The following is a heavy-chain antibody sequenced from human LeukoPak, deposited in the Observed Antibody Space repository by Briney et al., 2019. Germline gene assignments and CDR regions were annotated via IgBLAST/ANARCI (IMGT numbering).Heavy chain of an antibody. J-gene: IGHJ5*02. CDR3: ARKAPKKGWFDP. V-gene: IGHV4-4*09. Sequence: SETLSLTCTVSAGSNNSYYWSWIRQPPGKGLEWIGYTHPSGNTNYSPSLKSRVTISIDTSRNQFSLKLSSVTAADTAVYFCARKAPKKGWFDPWGQGTLVTVSS. CDR2: THPSGNT. CDR1: AGSNNSYY.